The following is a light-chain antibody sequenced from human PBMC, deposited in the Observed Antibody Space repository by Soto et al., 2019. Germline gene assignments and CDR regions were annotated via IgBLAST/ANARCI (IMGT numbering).Light chain of an antibody. Sequence: QSVLTQPPSVSAAPGQTVTISCSGSSSNIGNNYVSWYQQLPGTAPKLLIYDNNKRPSGIPDRFSGSKSGTSATLGITGLQTGDEADYYCGTWDSSLSWGVFGTGTKLTVL. CDR1: SSNIGNNY. CDR3: GTWDSSLSWGV. V-gene: IGLV1-51*01. CDR2: DNN. J-gene: IGLJ1*01.